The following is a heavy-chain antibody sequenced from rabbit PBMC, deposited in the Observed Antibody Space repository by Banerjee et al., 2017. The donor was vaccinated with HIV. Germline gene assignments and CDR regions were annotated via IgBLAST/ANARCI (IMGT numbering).Heavy chain of an antibody. CDR2: IYTGDGNT. CDR3: ARDRIRGAGYAGDGYAMSL. Sequence: QEQLEESGGDLVKPEGSLTLTCTASEFSFSSSYYMCWVRQAPGKGLEWIGCIYTGDGNTYYASWAKGRFTISKTSSTTVTLQMTSLTAADTATYFCARDRIRGAGYAGDGYAMSLWGPGTLVTVS. D-gene: IGHD6-1*01. CDR1: EFSFSSSYY. V-gene: IGHV1S45*01. J-gene: IGHJ4*01.